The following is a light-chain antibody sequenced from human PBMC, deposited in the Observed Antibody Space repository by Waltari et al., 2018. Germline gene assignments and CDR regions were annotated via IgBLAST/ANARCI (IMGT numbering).Light chain of an antibody. CDR3: QQYDNSIT. V-gene: IGKV1-33*01. CDR2: DAS. CDR1: QDISNY. Sequence: DIQMTQSPSSLSASVGDRVTLTCQASQDISNYLNWYQQKPGKAPKLLIYDASNLETGVPSRFSGSGSGTDFTFTISSLQPEDIATYYCQQYDNSITFGQGTRLGIK. J-gene: IGKJ5*01.